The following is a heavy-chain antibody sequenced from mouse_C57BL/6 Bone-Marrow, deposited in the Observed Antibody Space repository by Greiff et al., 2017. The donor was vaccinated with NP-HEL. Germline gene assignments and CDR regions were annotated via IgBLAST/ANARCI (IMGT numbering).Heavy chain of an antibody. CDR3: SRSTTVD. Sequence: QVQLQQPGAELVRPGTSVKLSCKASGYTFTSYWMHWVKQRPGQGLEWIGVIDPSDSYTNYNQKFKGKATLTVDTSSSTAYMQLSSRTSEDSAVYYCSRSTTVDWGKGTTHTVSS. CDR2: IDPSDSYT. V-gene: IGHV1-59*01. CDR1: GYTFTSYW. J-gene: IGHJ2*01. D-gene: IGHD1-1*01.